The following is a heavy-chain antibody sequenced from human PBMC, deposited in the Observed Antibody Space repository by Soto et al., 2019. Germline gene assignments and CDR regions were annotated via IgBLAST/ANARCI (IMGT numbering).Heavy chain of an antibody. D-gene: IGHD4-17*01. CDR3: ARNSGDRYGDYVFDYYYYMDV. CDR1: GYTFTSYG. J-gene: IGHJ6*03. CDR2: ISAYNGNT. V-gene: IGHV1-18*01. Sequence: GASVKVSCKASGYTFTSYGISWVRQAPGQGLEWMGWISAYNGNTNYAQKLQGRVTMTTDTSTSTAYMELRSLRSDDTAVYYCARNSGDRYGDYVFDYYYYMDVWGKGTTVTVSS.